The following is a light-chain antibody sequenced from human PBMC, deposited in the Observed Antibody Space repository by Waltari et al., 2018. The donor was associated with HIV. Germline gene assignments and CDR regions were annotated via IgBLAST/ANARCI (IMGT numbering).Light chain of an antibody. CDR2: KDS. J-gene: IGLJ3*02. CDR1: ALPKQY. V-gene: IGLV3-25*03. Sequence: SYGLTQPPSVSVSPGQTATITCSGDALPKQYAYWYQQKPGQAPVMVIYKDSERPSGIPERFSGSSSATTVTLTISGVQGEDEADYYCQSSDISGNYWVFGGGTKLTVL. CDR3: QSSDISGNYWV.